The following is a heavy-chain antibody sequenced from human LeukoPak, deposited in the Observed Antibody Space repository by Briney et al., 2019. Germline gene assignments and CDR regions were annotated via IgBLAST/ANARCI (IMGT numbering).Heavy chain of an antibody. CDR3: ASYDILTGFGSSFDY. D-gene: IGHD3-9*01. CDR2: IYYSGST. J-gene: IGHJ4*02. V-gene: IGHV4-59*01. Sequence: PSETLSLTCAVYGGSFSGYYWSWIRQPPGKGLEWIGYIYYSGSTNYNPSLKSRVTISVDTSKNQFSLKLSSVTAADTAVYYCASYDILTGFGSSFDYWGQGTLVTVSS. CDR1: GGSFSGYY.